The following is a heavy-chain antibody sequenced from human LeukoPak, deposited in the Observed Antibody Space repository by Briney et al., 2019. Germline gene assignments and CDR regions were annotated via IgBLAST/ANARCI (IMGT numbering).Heavy chain of an antibody. CDR2: VNWKGGST. Sequence: PGGSLRLSCAASGFTFDDYGMSWVRQAPGKGLEWISGVNWKGGSTGYADSVKGRFNISRDNAKNSLYLQMNSLRAEDTALYYCVRDRCSSTSCHDSPHWFDPWGQGTLVTVSS. CDR3: VRDRCSSTSCHDSPHWFDP. CDR1: GFTFDDYG. J-gene: IGHJ5*02. V-gene: IGHV3-20*04. D-gene: IGHD2-2*01.